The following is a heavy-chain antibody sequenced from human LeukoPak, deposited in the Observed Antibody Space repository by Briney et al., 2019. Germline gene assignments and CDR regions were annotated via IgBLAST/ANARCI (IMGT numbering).Heavy chain of an antibody. CDR2: IYYSGST. CDR3: AGERGEEYSSGWYKRNYFDN. D-gene: IGHD6-19*01. Sequence: SQTLSLTCTVSGGSISSGGYYWSWIRQHPGKGLEWIGYIYYSGSTYYNPSLESRVAISADMSKNQFSLKLTSVTGADTAVYYCAGERGEEYSSGWYKRNYFDNWGQGIRVTVSS. V-gene: IGHV4-31*03. CDR1: GGSISSGGYY. J-gene: IGHJ4*02.